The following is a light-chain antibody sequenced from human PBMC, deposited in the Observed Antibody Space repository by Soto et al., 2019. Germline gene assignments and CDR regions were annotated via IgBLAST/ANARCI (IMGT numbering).Light chain of an antibody. CDR1: QSLSSN. CDR3: QQYDNWPLT. J-gene: IGKJ4*01. Sequence: EIVMTQSPATLSVSPGEGATLSCRASQSLSSNLAWYRQRPGQAPRLLIYAVSTRATGIPARFSGSASGTEFTLTISSLQSEDFAVYYCQQYDNWPLTFGGGTKVEI. CDR2: AVS. V-gene: IGKV3-15*01.